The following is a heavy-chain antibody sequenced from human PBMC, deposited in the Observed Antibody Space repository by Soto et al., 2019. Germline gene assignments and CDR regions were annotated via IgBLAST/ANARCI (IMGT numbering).Heavy chain of an antibody. Sequence: EVQLVESGGGLVQPGGSLRLSCAASGFSFNDYSMNWVRQAPGKGLEWVSYISRSSGTIYYADSVKGRFTIYRDNAKNSLYLQMNSLRAEDTAVYYCARQRSMDVWGQGTTVTVSS. V-gene: IGHV3-48*01. CDR2: ISRSSGTI. J-gene: IGHJ6*02. CDR1: GFSFNDYS. CDR3: ARQRSMDV.